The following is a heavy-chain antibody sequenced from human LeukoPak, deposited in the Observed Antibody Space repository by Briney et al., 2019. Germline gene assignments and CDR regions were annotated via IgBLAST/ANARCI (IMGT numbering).Heavy chain of an antibody. D-gene: IGHD3-9*01. J-gene: IGHJ4*02. Sequence: PGGSLRLSCSASGFTFSSYAMHWVRQAPGKGLEYVSAISSNGGSTYYADSVKGRFTISRDNSKNTLYLQMSSLRAEDTAVYYCVKDSHLKNDYDILTGYSYFPYYFDYWGQGTLVTVSS. CDR1: GFTFSSYA. CDR3: VKDSHLKNDYDILTGYSYFPYYFDY. V-gene: IGHV3-64D*06. CDR2: ISSNGGST.